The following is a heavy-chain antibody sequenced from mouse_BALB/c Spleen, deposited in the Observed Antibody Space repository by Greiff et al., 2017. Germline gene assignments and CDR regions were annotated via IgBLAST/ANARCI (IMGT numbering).Heavy chain of an antibody. CDR1: GYTFTSYW. V-gene: IGHV1-7*01. D-gene: IGHD3-1*01. CDR2: INPSTGYT. Sequence: QVQLQHSGAELAKPGASVKMSCKASGYTFTSYWMHWVKQRPGQGLEWIGYINPSTGYTEYNQKFKDKATLTADKSSSTAYMQLSSLTSEDSAVYYCARTFGTSFAYWGQGTLVTVSA. CDR3: ARTFGTSFAY. J-gene: IGHJ3*01.